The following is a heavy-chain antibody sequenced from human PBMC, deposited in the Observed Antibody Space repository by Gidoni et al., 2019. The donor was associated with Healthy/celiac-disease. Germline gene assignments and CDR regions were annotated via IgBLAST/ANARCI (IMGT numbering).Heavy chain of an antibody. J-gene: IGHJ5*02. D-gene: IGHD4-17*01. CDR2: ISSSSSYI. CDR3: ARTMTTVTSWFDP. CDR1: GFTFSSYS. V-gene: IGHV3-21*01. Sequence: EVQLVESGGGLVKPGGSLRLSCAASGFTFSSYSMNWVRQAPGKGLEWVSSISSSSSYIYYADSVKGRFTISRDNAKNSLYLQMNSLRAEDTAVYYCARTMTTVTSWFDPWGQGTLVTVSS.